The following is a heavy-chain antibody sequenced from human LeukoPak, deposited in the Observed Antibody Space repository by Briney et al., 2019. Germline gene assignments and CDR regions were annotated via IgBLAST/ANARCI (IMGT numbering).Heavy chain of an antibody. D-gene: IGHD3-22*01. CDR2: IYSGGST. V-gene: IGHV3-53*01. CDR3: ASNPPYYDSSGYIY. J-gene: IGHJ4*02. CDR1: GFTVSSNY. Sequence: GSLRLSCAASGFTVSSNYMSWVRQAPGKGLEWVSVIYSGGSTYYADSAKGRFTISGDNSKNTLYLQMNSLRAEDTAVYYCASNPPYYDSSGYIYWGQGTLVTVSS.